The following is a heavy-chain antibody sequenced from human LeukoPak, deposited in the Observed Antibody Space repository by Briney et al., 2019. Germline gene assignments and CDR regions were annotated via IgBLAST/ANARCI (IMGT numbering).Heavy chain of an antibody. Sequence: GESLKISCKGSGYSFTSYWIGWVRQMPGKGLEWMGRIDPSDSYTNYSPSFQGHVTISADKSISTAYLQWSSLKASDTAMYYCARGYCSGGSCYSFDYWGQGTLVTVSS. D-gene: IGHD2-15*01. J-gene: IGHJ4*02. CDR1: GYSFTSYW. CDR3: ARGYCSGGSCYSFDY. CDR2: IDPSDSYT. V-gene: IGHV5-10-1*01.